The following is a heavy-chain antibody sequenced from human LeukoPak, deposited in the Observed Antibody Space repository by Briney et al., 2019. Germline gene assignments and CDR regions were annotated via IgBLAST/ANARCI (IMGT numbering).Heavy chain of an antibody. Sequence: SVKVSCKASGGTFSSYAISWVRQAPGQGLEWMGGIIPIFGTANYAQKFQGRVTITADESTSTAYMELSSLRSEDTAEYYCARGAGFDWLLPFDYWGQGTLVTVSS. V-gene: IGHV1-69*13. CDR1: GGTFSSYA. CDR2: IIPIFGTA. J-gene: IGHJ4*02. D-gene: IGHD3-9*01. CDR3: ARGAGFDWLLPFDY.